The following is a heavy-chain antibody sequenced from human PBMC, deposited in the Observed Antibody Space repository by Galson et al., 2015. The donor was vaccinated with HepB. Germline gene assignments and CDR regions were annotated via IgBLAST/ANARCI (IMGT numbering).Heavy chain of an antibody. Sequence: AASGFTFSSYAMHWVRQAPGKGLEWVAVISYDGSNKYYADSVKGRFTISRDNSKNTLYLQMNSLRAEDTAVYYCARNPPSHYYDFWSGEFDYWGQGTLVTVS. CDR2: ISYDGSNK. CDR3: ARNPPSHYYDFWSGEFDY. J-gene: IGHJ4*02. V-gene: IGHV3-30*04. CDR1: GFTFSSYA. D-gene: IGHD3-3*01.